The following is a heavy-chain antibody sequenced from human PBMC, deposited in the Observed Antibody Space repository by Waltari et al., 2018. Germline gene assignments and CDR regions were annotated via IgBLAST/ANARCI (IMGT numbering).Heavy chain of an antibody. V-gene: IGHV3-23*01. D-gene: IGHD2-2*01. Sequence: EVQLLESGGGLVQPGGSLRLSFTGSGFTFDNYDMPWVGQPPGKGLGWVSVIQSGGSTYYSDSGRGRFTVSRESLRSTMFLQMDGLTLADTAVYYCTRDWDYQDRNREYWGQGTLVTVSS. CDR1: GFTFDNYD. CDR3: TRDWDYQDRNREY. CDR2: VIQSGGST. J-gene: IGHJ4*02.